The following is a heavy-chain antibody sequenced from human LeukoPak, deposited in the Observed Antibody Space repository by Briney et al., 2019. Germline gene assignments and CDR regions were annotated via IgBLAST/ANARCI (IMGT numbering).Heavy chain of an antibody. CDR1: GFTFKTYG. CDR2: IGNDGIIK. J-gene: IGHJ4*02. CDR3: AKTYRYCSSTSCYNY. Sequence: GGSLRLSCAASGFTFKTYGMHWVRQAPGKGLEWVAVIGNDGIIKRYGDSVKGRFTISRDNSKNTLYLQMNSLRAEDTAVYYCAKTYRYCSSTSCYNYWGQGTLVTVSS. V-gene: IGHV3-33*08. D-gene: IGHD2-2*02.